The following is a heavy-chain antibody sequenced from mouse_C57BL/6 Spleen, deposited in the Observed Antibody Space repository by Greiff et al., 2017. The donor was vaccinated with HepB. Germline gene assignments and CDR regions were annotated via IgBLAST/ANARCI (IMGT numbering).Heavy chain of an antibody. J-gene: IGHJ3*01. D-gene: IGHD2-5*01. CDR3: ARPYSNVFAY. CDR2: ISGGGGNT. Sequence: DVKLVESGGGLVKPGGSLKLSCAASGFTFSSYTMSWVRQTPEKRLEWVATISGGGGNTYYPDSVKGRFTISRDNAKNTLYLQMSSLRSEDTALYYCARPYSNVFAYWGQGTLVTVSA. CDR1: GFTFSSYT. V-gene: IGHV5-9*01.